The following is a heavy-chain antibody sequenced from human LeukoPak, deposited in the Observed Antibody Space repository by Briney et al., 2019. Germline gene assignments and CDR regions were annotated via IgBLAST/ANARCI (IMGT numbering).Heavy chain of an antibody. CDR3: AREDGSQLDY. CDR1: GFTFSSYE. V-gene: IGHV3-48*03. D-gene: IGHD1-26*01. J-gene: IGHJ4*02. CDR2: ISSSGSST. Sequence: PGGSLRLSCAASGFTFSSYEMSWVRQTPGKGLGWVSYISSSGSSTYYADSVKGRFTISRDNAKSSLCLQMDSLRAGDTAVYYCAREDGSQLDYWGRGTLVTVSS.